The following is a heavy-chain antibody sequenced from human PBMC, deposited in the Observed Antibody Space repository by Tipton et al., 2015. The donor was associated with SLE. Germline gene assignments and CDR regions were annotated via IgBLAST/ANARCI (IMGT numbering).Heavy chain of an antibody. CDR3: ASPDIVVVPAALGWFDP. V-gene: IGHV3-30*04. CDR2: ISYDESNK. J-gene: IGHJ5*02. CDR1: GFTFSSYA. D-gene: IGHD2-2*01. Sequence: SLRLSCAASGFTFSSYAMHWVRQAPGKGLEWVAVISYDESNKYYADSVKGRFTISRDNSKNTLYLQMNSLRAEDTAVYYCASPDIVVVPAALGWFDPWGQGTLVTVSS.